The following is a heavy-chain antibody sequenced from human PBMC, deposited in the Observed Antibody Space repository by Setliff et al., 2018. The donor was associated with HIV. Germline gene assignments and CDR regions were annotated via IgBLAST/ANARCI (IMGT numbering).Heavy chain of an antibody. Sequence: ASVKVSCKASGYTFTTYAISWVRQAPGQGLEWMGWISTHNDDTDYAQKFQGRVTMTRDTSTSTVYMELRSLRSGDTAVYYCARDRQDYSAGSYIYYFDYWGQGTLVTVSS. CDR2: ISTHNDDT. J-gene: IGHJ4*02. CDR3: ARDRQDYSAGSYIYYFDY. CDR1: GYTFTTYA. D-gene: IGHD3-10*01. V-gene: IGHV1-18*01.